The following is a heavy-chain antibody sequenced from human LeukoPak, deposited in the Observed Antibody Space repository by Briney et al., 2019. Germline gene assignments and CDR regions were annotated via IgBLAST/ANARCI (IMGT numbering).Heavy chain of an antibody. CDR2: ISYDGSNK. V-gene: IGHV3-30-3*01. CDR3: ARVSHYYYGMDV. J-gene: IGHJ6*02. CDR1: GFTFSSYA. Sequence: GGSLRLSCAASGFTFSSYAMHWVRQAPGKGLEWVAVISYDGSNKYYADSVKGRFTISRDNSKNTLYLQMNSLRAEDTAVYYCARVSHYYYGMDVWGQGTTATVSS.